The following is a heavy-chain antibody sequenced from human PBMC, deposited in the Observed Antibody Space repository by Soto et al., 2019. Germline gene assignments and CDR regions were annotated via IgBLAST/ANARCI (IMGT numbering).Heavy chain of an antibody. Sequence: PSETLSLTCTVSGGSISSGGYYWSWIRQHPGKGLEWIGYIYYSGSTYYNPSLKSRVTISVDTSKNQFSLKLSSVTAADTAVYYCARDTGYCSGGSCYQPSYYFDYWGQGTLVTVSS. CDR3: ARDTGYCSGGSCYQPSYYFDY. J-gene: IGHJ4*02. CDR1: GGSISSGGYY. CDR2: IYYSGST. V-gene: IGHV4-31*03. D-gene: IGHD2-15*01.